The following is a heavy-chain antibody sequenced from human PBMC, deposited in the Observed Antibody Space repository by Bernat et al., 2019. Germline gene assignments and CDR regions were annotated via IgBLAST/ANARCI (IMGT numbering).Heavy chain of an antibody. CDR2: ISLDARDR. J-gene: IGHJ4*02. Sequence: EVQLVESGGGLVQPGGSLRPPCAASGVTFSSPAMHWVRQPPGKGPWWISRISLDARDRNNADSVKGRFTISRDNAKNTLYLQMDSLRADDTALYYCVRDADSRVDYWGLGTLVTVSS. CDR1: GVTFSSPA. V-gene: IGHV3-74*01. D-gene: IGHD2-15*01. CDR3: VRDADSRVDY.